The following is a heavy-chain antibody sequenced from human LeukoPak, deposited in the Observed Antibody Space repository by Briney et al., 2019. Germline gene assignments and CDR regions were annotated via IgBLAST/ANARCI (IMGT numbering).Heavy chain of an antibody. CDR1: GFTFSSYA. V-gene: IGHV3-23*01. J-gene: IGHJ3*02. CDR2: ISGSGGST. D-gene: IGHD3-9*01. Sequence: QAGGSLRLSCAASGFTFSSYAMSWVRQAPGKGLEWVSAISGSGGSTYYADSVKGRFTISRDNSKNTLYLQMNSLRAEDTAVYYCATHLRHFDWLLGNIAFDIWGQGTMVTVSS. CDR3: ATHLRHFDWLLGNIAFDI.